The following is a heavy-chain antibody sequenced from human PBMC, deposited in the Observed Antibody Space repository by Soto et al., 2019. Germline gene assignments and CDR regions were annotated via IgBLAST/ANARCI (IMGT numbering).Heavy chain of an antibody. CDR1: GFTFSDFA. CDR2: LDGAGGST. V-gene: IGHV3-23*01. J-gene: IGHJ6*02. CDR3: AAPRDEYGSGVSWFTYGMDI. D-gene: IGHD3-10*01. Sequence: GGSLRLSCLASGFTFSDFAMTWVRHVPGRGLEWVASLDGAGGSTYYAGSVRGRFSISRDNSQNTLFLQMRRLTVDDTAIYYCAAPRDEYGSGVSWFTYGMDIWGQGTTVTVSS.